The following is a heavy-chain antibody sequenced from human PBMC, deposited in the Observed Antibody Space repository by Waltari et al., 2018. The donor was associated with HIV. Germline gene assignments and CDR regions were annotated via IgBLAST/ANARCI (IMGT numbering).Heavy chain of an antibody. CDR2: IYTSGST. V-gene: IGHV4-61*02. CDR1: GGSISSGSYY. Sequence: QVQLQESGPGLVKPSQTLSLTCTVSGGSISSGSYYWRWIRQPAGKGLEWIGRIYTSGSTNYNPSLKSRVTISVDTSKNQFSLKLSSVTAADTAGYYCARVGGGANFDYWGQGTLVTVSS. J-gene: IGHJ4*02. D-gene: IGHD1-26*01. CDR3: ARVGGGANFDY.